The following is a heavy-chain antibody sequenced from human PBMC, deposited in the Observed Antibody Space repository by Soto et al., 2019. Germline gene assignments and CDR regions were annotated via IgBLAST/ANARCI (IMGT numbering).Heavy chain of an antibody. Sequence: SVKVSCKASGFTFTSSAMQWVRQARGQRLEWIGWIVVGSGNTNYAQKFQERVTITRDMSTSTAYMELSSLRSEDTAVYYCAADPILTYYDILTGPNFDYWGQGTLVTVSS. CDR1: GFTFTSSA. CDR3: AADPILTYYDILTGPNFDY. D-gene: IGHD3-9*01. V-gene: IGHV1-58*02. J-gene: IGHJ4*02. CDR2: IVVGSGNT.